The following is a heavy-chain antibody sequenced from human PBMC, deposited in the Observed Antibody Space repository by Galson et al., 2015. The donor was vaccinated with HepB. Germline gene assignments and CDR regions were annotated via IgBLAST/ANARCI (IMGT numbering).Heavy chain of an antibody. D-gene: IGHD4-17*01. CDR3: ASQDPSDPHARYGDRYAFDI. Sequence: SETLSLTCTVSGGSISSTSYYWGWLRQPPGKGLEWIGEINHSGSTNYNPSLKSRVTISVDTSKNQFSLKLSSVTAADTAVYYCASQDPSDPHARYGDRYAFDIWGQGTMVTVSS. J-gene: IGHJ3*02. CDR1: GGSISSTSYY. CDR2: INHSGST. V-gene: IGHV4-39*07.